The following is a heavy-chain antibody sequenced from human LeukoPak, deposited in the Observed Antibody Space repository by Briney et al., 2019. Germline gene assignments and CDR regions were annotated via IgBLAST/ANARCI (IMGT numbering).Heavy chain of an antibody. J-gene: IGHJ4*02. CDR3: AKDLVGAANLIFDY. V-gene: IGHV3-23*01. CDR1: GFPFSSYA. CDR2: ISGSGGST. D-gene: IGHD1-26*01. Sequence: GSLRLSLAASGFPFSSYAMSRVRQAPGEGPEWVPAISGSGGSTYYADSVKGRFTISRDNSKNTLYLQMNSLRAEDTAVYYCAKDLVGAANLIFDYWGQGTLVTVSS.